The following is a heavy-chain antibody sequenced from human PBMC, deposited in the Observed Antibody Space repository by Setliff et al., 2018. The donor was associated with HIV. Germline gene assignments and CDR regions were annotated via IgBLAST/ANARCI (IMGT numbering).Heavy chain of an antibody. CDR2: IYHNGIT. CDR3: ARRIYGNNPYFDY. D-gene: IGHD4-17*01. CDR1: GYSISSGYY. Sequence: SETLSLTCGVSGYSISSGYYWGWIRQPPGKGLEWIWSIYHNGITYYNPSLKRRVTISVDTSQNQFSLKLSSVTAADTAIYYCARRIYGNNPYFDYWSQGTLVTVSS. V-gene: IGHV4-38-2*01. J-gene: IGHJ4*02.